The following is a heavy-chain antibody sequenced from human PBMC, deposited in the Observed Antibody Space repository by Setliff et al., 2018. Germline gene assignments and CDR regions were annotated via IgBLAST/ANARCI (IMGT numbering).Heavy chain of an antibody. Sequence: SETLSLTCSVSGASIRNYYWGWFRQPPGRGLEWIGYIVDNAFTHYSPSLRSRVTMLVDTSKQQFSLTLRSVTAADTAVYYCTTGSVCVGDCYSGRLNYWGQGTLVTVSS. V-gene: IGHV4-59*01. CDR2: IVDNAFT. CDR3: TTGSVCVGDCYSGRLNY. CDR1: GASIRNYY. D-gene: IGHD2-21*02. J-gene: IGHJ4*02.